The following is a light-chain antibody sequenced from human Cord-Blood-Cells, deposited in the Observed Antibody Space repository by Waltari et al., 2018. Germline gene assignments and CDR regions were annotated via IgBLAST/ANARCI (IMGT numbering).Light chain of an antibody. Sequence: QAGLTQPPSVSKGLRQTATLTCTGNTNKVGNQGAAGLQQHQDHPPKLLSYRNNNRPSGISERLSASRSGNTASLTITGLQPEDEADYYCSAWDSSLSAWVFGGGTKLTVL. CDR2: RNN. CDR3: SAWDSSLSAWV. J-gene: IGLJ3*02. V-gene: IGLV10-54*01. CDR1: TNKVGNQG.